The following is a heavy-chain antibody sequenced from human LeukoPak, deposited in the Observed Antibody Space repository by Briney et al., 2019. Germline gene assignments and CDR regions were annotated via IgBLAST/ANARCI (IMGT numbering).Heavy chain of an antibody. Sequence: GGSLRLSCAASGIAFSRYWMHWVRQAPGKGLVWISLVKLDGTVATYADSVRGRFTISRDNSKNTLYVQMNSLRDEDTAVYYCAKDQRWESPHYLDSWGQGTLVTVSS. CDR3: AKDQRWESPHYLDS. D-gene: IGHD1-26*01. CDR2: VKLDGTVA. J-gene: IGHJ4*02. V-gene: IGHV3-74*01. CDR1: GIAFSRYW.